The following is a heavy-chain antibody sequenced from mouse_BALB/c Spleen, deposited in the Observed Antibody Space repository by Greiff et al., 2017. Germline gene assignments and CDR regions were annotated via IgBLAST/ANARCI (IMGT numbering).Heavy chain of an antibody. Sequence: VQLQQSGPELVKPGASVKMSCKASGYTFTSYVMHWVKQKPGQGLEWIGYINPYNDGTKYNEKFKDKATLTVDKSSSTAYMQLSSPTSEDSAVYYCAKIYDGYLYAMDYWGQGTSVTVSS. CDR1: GYTFTSYV. D-gene: IGHD2-3*01. V-gene: IGHV1-14*01. CDR2: INPYNDGT. CDR3: AKIYDGYLYAMDY. J-gene: IGHJ4*01.